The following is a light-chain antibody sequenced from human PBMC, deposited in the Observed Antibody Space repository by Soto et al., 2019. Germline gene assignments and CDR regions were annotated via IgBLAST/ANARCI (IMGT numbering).Light chain of an antibody. Sequence: DIQMTQSPSTLSASEEDRVTITCRASQSISSWLAWYQQKPGKAPKLLIYKASSLESGVPSRFSGSGSGTEFTLTISSLQPDDFSTYNCQQYNSYYTFGQGTKLEIK. V-gene: IGKV1-5*03. CDR3: QQYNSYYT. J-gene: IGKJ2*01. CDR2: KAS. CDR1: QSISSW.